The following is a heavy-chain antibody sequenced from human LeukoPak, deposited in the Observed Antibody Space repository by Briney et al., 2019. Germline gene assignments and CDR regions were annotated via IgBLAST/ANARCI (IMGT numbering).Heavy chain of an antibody. J-gene: IGHJ4*02. D-gene: IGHD3-10*01. CDR1: GYTLTELS. V-gene: IGHV1-8*01. Sequence: VKVSCKVSGYTLTELSMHWVRQATGQGLEWMGWMNPNSGNTGYAQKFQGRVTMTRNTSISTAYMELSSLRSEDTAVYYCARGRSLAVRGEFGYWGQGTLVTVSS. CDR3: ARGRSLAVRGEFGY. CDR2: MNPNSGNT.